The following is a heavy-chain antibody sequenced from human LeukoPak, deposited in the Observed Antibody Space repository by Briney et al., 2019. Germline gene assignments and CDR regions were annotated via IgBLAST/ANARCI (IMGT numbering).Heavy chain of an antibody. D-gene: IGHD3-10*01. V-gene: IGHV3-30*04. J-gene: IGHJ4*02. CDR2: ISFDGTNK. Sequence: PGKSLRLSCAASGFTFGSYAMHWVRQAPGKGLEWLAVISFDGTNKYYADSVKGRTTISRDNSKNTLYLEVNKVTSEDTAIYYCASDPKRGAILLAYWGQGTLVTVSS. CDR1: GFTFGSYA. CDR3: ASDPKRGAILLAY.